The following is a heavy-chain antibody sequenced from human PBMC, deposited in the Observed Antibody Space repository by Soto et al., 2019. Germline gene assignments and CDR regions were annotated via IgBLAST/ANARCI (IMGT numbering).Heavy chain of an antibody. CDR2: IYFTGTT. J-gene: IGHJ5*02. CDR3: ARFDYGDLRNWFDP. V-gene: IGHV4-31*03. D-gene: IGHD4-17*01. CDR1: GGSIGSGGYS. Sequence: SETLSLTCTVSGGSIGSGGYSWSWIRQYPGKGLEWIGYIYFTGTTYYSPSLNSRVTISVDTSKNQFSLKLSSVTAADTAVYYCARFDYGDLRNWFDPWGQGTLVTVSA.